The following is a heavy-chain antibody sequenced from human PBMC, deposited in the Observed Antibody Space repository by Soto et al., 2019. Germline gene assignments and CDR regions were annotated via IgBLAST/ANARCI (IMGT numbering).Heavy chain of an antibody. Sequence: GGSLRLSCAASGSSFVNYAMNWVRQAPGKGLEWVSGLSGSGTSTYYADSVKGRFTISRDNSRDTLFLQMNSLTADDTAVYYCAKATTNGGWFNPFDSWGQGALVTVSS. CDR2: LSGSGTST. V-gene: IGHV3-23*01. J-gene: IGHJ4*02. CDR1: GSSFVNYA. CDR3: AKATTNGGWFNPFDS. D-gene: IGHD6-19*01.